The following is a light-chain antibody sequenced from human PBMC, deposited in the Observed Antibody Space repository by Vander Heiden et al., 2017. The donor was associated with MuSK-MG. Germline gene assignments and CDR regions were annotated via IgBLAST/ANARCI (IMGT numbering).Light chain of an antibody. CDR2: DAS. CDR1: QTISTH. V-gene: IGKV3-15*01. CDR3: QQYKTWPDT. Sequence: EIVMTQSPATLSVSPGERATLSCRASQTISTHLVWYQQKPGQAPRLLIYDASTRATGIPARFSGRGSGTEFTLSISSLQSEDFAVYYCQQYKTWPDTFGQGTRLEMK. J-gene: IGKJ5*01.